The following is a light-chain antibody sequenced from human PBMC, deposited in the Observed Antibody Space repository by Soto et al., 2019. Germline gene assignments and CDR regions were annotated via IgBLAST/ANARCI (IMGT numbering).Light chain of an antibody. CDR1: EGISSY. Sequence: DIQMTQSPSSLSASVVDIVTITFLASEGISSYLAWYQQKPGKVPKLLIYAASSLQSGVPSRFSGSGSGTDFTLTISSLQPEDVATYYCQKYNSAPWKFGQGTKGDIK. V-gene: IGKV1-27*01. CDR3: QKYNSAPWK. CDR2: AAS. J-gene: IGKJ1*01.